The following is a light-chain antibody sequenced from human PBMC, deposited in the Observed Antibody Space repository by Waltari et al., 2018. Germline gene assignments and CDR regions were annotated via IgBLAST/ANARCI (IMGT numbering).Light chain of an antibody. J-gene: IGLJ2*01. Sequence: QSALTQPASVSGSPGQSITLSCTGFNSNVGSYTLVSWYQKHPGKAPKLLIYEGNRRPSGVSNRFSGSKSDNTASLTLSGLQAEDEADYYCCSNVGSSVFFGGGTKLTVL. CDR3: CSNVGSSVF. CDR1: NSNVGSYTL. V-gene: IGLV2-23*03. CDR2: EGN.